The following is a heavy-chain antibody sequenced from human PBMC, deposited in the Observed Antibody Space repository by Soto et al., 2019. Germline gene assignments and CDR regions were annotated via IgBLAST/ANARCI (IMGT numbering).Heavy chain of an antibody. CDR2: ISYDGNNK. CDR3: AKNYYGAGSYLMMHDY. V-gene: IGHV3-30*18. D-gene: IGHD3-10*01. J-gene: IGHJ4*02. CDR1: AFSFSSYA. Sequence: QVQLVESGGGVVQPGRSLRLSCVASAFSFSSYAMHWVRQAPGKGLEWVAVISYDGNNKWYADSVKGRFTISRDKYENTLYLQMTSLRAEDTAVYYCAKNYYGAGSYLMMHDYWGQGTLVTVSA.